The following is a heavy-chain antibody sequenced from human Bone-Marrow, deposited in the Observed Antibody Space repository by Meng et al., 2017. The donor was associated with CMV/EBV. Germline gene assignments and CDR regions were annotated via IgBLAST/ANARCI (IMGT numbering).Heavy chain of an antibody. CDR2: IYYSGST. J-gene: IGHJ5*02. CDR3: ARERKRNWFDP. D-gene: IGHD5-24*01. V-gene: IGHV4-61*01. CDR1: GASVSSGSYY. Sequence: CTCSGASVSSGSYYWTWIRQPPGKGLEWIGFIYYSGSTNYNPSLKSRVTISVDTSKNQFSLKLSSVTAADTAVYYCARERKRNWFDPWGQGTLVTVSS.